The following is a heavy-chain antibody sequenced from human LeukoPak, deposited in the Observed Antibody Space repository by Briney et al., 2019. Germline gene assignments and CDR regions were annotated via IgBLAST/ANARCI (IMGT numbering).Heavy chain of an antibody. V-gene: IGHV4-34*01. D-gene: IGHD3-3*01. CDR3: ARGGAQNTYYDFWSGYYYSDY. J-gene: IGHJ4*02. CDR1: GGSFSGYY. CDR2: INHSGST. Sequence: PSETLSLTCAVYGGSFSGYYWSWIRQPPGKGLEWIGEINHSGSTNYNPSLKSRVTISIDTSKNQFSLKLSSVTAADTAVYYCARGGAQNTYYDFWSGYYYSDYWGQGTLVTVSS.